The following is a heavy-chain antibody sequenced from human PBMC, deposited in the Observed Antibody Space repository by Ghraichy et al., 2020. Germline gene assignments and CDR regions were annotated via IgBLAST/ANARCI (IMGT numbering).Heavy chain of an antibody. V-gene: IGHV3-23*01. J-gene: IGHJ4*02. D-gene: IGHD4/OR15-4a*01. CDR3: AKDLRCCRYGDPFDY. CDR1: GFTFSSYA. CDR2: ISGSGGST. Sequence: GGSLRLSCAASGFTFSSYAMSWVRQAPGKGLEWVSAISGSGGSTYYADSVKGRFTISRDNSKNTLYLQMNSLRAEDTAVYYCAKDLRCCRYGDPFDYWGQGTLVTVSS.